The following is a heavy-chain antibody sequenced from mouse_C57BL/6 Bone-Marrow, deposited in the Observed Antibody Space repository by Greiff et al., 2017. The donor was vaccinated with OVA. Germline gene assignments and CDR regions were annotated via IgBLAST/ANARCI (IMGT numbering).Heavy chain of an antibody. CDR2: IYPGNSDT. CDR1: GYTFTSYW. V-gene: IGHV1-5*01. J-gene: IGHJ3*01. D-gene: IGHD2-5*01. CDR3: TRGYSNLKTWFAY. Sequence: EVQLQESGTVLARPGASVKMSCKPSGYTFTSYWMHWVKQRPGQGLEWIGAIYPGNSDTSYNQKFKGKAKLTAVTSASTAYMELSSLTNEDSAVYYCTRGYSNLKTWFAYWGQGTLVTVSA.